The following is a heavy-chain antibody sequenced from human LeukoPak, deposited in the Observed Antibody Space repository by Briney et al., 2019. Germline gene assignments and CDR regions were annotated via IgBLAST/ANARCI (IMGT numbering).Heavy chain of an antibody. D-gene: IGHD3-22*01. V-gene: IGHV3-66*02. CDR3: ARENYYDSSGSHAPYYYYYYYMDV. Sequence: GGSLRLSCAASGFTFSSYWMSWVRQAPGKGLEWVSVIYSGGSTYYADSVKGRFTISRDNSKNTLYLQMNSLRAEDTAVYYCARENYYDSSGSHAPYYYYYYYMDVWGKGTTVTVSS. J-gene: IGHJ6*03. CDR2: IYSGGST. CDR1: GFTFSSYW.